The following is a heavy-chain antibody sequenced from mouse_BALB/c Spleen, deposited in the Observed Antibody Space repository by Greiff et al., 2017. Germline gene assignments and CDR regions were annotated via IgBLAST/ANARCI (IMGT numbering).Heavy chain of an antibody. CDR2: IWAGGST. Sequence: VKLVESGPGLVAPSQSLSITCTVSGFSLTSYGVHWVRQPPGKGLEWLGVIWAGGSTNYNSALMSRLSISKDNSKSQVFLKMNSLQTDDTAMYYCATSYYYGSRDYYAMDYWGQGTSVTVSS. V-gene: IGHV2-9*02. J-gene: IGHJ4*01. CDR3: ATSYYYGSRDYYAMDY. D-gene: IGHD1-1*01. CDR1: GFSLTSYG.